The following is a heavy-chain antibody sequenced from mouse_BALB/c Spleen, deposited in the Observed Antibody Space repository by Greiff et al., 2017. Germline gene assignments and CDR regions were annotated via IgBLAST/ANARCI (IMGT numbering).Heavy chain of an antibody. V-gene: IGHV1-9*01. CDR1: GYTFSSYW. J-gene: IGHJ3*01. CDR3: ARRDYGYIAY. Sequence: VQLHQSGAELMKPGASVKISCKATGYTFSSYWIERVKQRPGHGLEWIGEILPGSGSTNYTEKFKGKATFTADASSNTDYMQLSSLTFEDSAVYYCARRDYGYIAYWGQGTLVTVSA. CDR2: ILPGSGST. D-gene: IGHD1-2*01.